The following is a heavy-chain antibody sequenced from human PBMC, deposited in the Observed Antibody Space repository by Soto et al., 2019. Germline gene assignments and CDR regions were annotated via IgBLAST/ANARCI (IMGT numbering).Heavy chain of an antibody. J-gene: IGHJ2*01. V-gene: IGHV3-9*01. CDR3: AKSRGGWYFDL. CDR2: NSGVI. Sequence: NSGVIGYADSVKGRLTISRDNAKNSLYLQMNGLRPEDTAFYYCAKSRGGWYFDLWGRGTLVTGSS. D-gene: IGHD3-16*01.